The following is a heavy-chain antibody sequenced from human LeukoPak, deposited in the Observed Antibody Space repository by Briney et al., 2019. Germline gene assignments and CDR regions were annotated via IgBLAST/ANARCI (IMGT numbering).Heavy chain of an antibody. CDR1: GLTFSSYA. Sequence: GGSLRLSCAASGLTFSSYAMHWVRQAPGKGLEWVAVISYDGSNKYYADSVKGRFTISRDNSKNTLYLQMNSLRAEDTALYYCARAAALSSSIDYWGQGTLVTVSS. D-gene: IGHD6-6*01. CDR3: ARAAALSSSIDY. J-gene: IGHJ4*02. V-gene: IGHV3-30*04. CDR2: ISYDGSNK.